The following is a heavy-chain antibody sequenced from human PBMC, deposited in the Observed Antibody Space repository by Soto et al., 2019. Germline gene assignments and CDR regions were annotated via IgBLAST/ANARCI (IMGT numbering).Heavy chain of an antibody. CDR3: ASLCHPGH. CDR1: GGSLRNSV. V-gene: IGHV1-69*01. J-gene: IGHJ4*02. CDR2: VIPILGTA. Sequence: QVQLVQSGAEVKKPGSSVKVSCTASGGSLRNSVISWVRQAPAQRLEWMGGVIPILGTANYAQKFQGRVTMPADEATSTAYMDLSSLSPDDTAVYYCASLCHPGHWGPGTLVIVSS.